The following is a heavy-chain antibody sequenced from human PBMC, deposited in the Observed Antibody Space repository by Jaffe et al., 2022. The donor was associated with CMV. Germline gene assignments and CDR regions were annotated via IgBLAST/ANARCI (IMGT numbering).Heavy chain of an antibody. CDR1: GFTFSNAW. Sequence: EVQLVESGGGLVKPGGSLRLSCAASGFTFSNAWMSWVRQAPGKGLEWVGRIKSKTDGGTTDYAAPVKGRFTISRDDSKNTLYLQMNSLKTEDTAVYYCTTDLPYYYDSSGYYCWGQGTLVTVSS. D-gene: IGHD3-22*01. V-gene: IGHV3-15*01. CDR3: TTDLPYYYDSSGYYC. CDR2: IKSKTDGGTT. J-gene: IGHJ4*02.